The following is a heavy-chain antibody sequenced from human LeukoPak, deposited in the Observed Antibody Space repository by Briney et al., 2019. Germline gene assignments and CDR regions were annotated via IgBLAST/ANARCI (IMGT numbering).Heavy chain of an antibody. CDR1: GVSFSGYY. V-gene: IGHV4-34*01. CDR2: INHSGST. J-gene: IGHJ6*03. D-gene: IGHD3-22*01. Sequence: PSETLSLTCAVYGVSFSGYYWSWIRQPPGKGLEWIGEINHSGSTNYNPSLKSRVTISVDTSKNQFSLKLSSVTAADTAVYYCARGLNYYDSSGYSSYYYYMDVWGKGTTVTVSS. CDR3: ARGLNYYDSSGYSSYYYYMDV.